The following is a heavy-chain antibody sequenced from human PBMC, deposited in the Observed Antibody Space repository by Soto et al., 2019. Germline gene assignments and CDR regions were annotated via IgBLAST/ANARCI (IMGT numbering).Heavy chain of an antibody. CDR2: VSGYNGHT. D-gene: IGHD1-26*01. Sequence: QDKLVQSGAEVRKPGASVKVSCKASGYTFFNYGITWVRQAPGQGLEWMGWVSGYNGHTNYAQKFEGRVTMTRDISTTTAYMELRNLRSDDTAVYYCARLVGPTSSDNWFDPWGQGTLVTVSS. CDR1: GYTFFNYG. J-gene: IGHJ5*02. V-gene: IGHV1-18*01. CDR3: ARLVGPTSSDNWFDP.